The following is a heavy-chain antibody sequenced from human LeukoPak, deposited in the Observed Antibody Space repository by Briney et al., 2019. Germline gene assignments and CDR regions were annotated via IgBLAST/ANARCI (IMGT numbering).Heavy chain of an antibody. J-gene: IGHJ4*02. D-gene: IGHD5-18*01. CDR3: ARDLSGVAGYTYGRGIDY. Sequence: SETLSLTCTVSGGSISSSSYYWGWIRQPPGKGLEWIGSIYYSGSTYYNPSLKSRVTISVDTSKNQFSLKLSSVTAADTAVYYCARDLSGVAGYTYGRGIDYWGQGTLVSVSS. V-gene: IGHV4-39*02. CDR1: GGSISSSSYY. CDR2: IYYSGST.